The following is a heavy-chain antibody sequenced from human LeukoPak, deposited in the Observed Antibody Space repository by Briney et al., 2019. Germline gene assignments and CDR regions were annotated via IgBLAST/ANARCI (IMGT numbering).Heavy chain of an antibody. Sequence: GGSLRLSCAASGFTFSDFEMNWVRQAPGEGVEGVAYISSSGSNIYYADSVKGRFSIARNNAKNSLYLQMNSLRAEDTAVYYCARETLATTATRYYGMDVWGQGTTLTVSS. J-gene: IGHJ6*02. V-gene: IGHV3-48*03. CDR3: ARETLATTATRYYGMDV. CDR1: GFTFSDFE. D-gene: IGHD4-17*01. CDR2: ISSSGSNI.